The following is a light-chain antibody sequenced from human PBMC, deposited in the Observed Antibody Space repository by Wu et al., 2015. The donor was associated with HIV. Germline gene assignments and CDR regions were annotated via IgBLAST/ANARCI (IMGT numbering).Light chain of an antibody. CDR2: KTS. J-gene: IGKJ2*01. CDR3: QQYNAYPYN. CDR1: QSVSSW. V-gene: IGKV1-5*03. Sequence: DIQMTQSPSTLSASVGDRVTVTCRASQSVSSWLAWYQQKPGKAPKLLIYKTSTLGTGVPSRFSGSGFGTEFTLTISSLQPDDFATYYCQQYNAYPYNFGQGTKLEIK.